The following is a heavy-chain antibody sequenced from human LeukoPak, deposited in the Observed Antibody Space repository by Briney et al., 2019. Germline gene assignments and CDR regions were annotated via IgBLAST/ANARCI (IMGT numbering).Heavy chain of an antibody. CDR1: GFTFSRYS. J-gene: IGHJ4*02. CDR3: AKDRLGGPYFFHY. Sequence: GSLRLSCAASGFTFSRYSMNWVRQAPGKGLEWVSSISISSSYIYYADSVKGRFTMSRDNAKNSLYLKVNSLRAEDTAVYFCAKDRLGGPYFFHYWGQGTLVTVSS. V-gene: IGHV3-21*04. CDR2: ISISSSYI. D-gene: IGHD3-16*01.